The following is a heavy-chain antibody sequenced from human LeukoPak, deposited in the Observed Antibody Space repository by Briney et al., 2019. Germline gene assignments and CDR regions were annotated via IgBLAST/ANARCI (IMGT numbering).Heavy chain of an antibody. CDR3: ARVNKWELVAGWYFDL. D-gene: IGHD1-26*01. V-gene: IGHV1-69*05. J-gene: IGHJ2*01. CDR1: GGTFSSYA. CDR2: IIPIFGTA. Sequence: PVKVSCKASGGTFSSYAISWVRQAPGQGLEWMGRIIPIFGTANYAQKFQGRVTITTDESTSTAYMELSSLRSEDTAVYYCARVNKWELVAGWYFDLWGRGTLVTVSS.